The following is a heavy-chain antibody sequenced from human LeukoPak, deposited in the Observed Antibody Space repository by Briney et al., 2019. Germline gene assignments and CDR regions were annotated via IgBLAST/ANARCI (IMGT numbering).Heavy chain of an antibody. CDR1: GYTFTSYA. V-gene: IGHV7-4-1*02. D-gene: IGHD6-6*01. CDR3: ARVGLEIAALRSDYYYYYMDV. J-gene: IGHJ6*03. CDR2: INTYTGNP. Sequence: ASVKVSCKASGYTFTSYAMNWVRQAPGQGLEWMGWINTYTGNPTYAQGFTGRFVFSLDTSVSTAYLQISSLKAEDTAVYYCARVGLEIAALRSDYYYYYMDVWGKGTTVTVSS.